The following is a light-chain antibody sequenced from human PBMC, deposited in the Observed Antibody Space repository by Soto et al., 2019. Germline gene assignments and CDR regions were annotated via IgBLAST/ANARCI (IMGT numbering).Light chain of an antibody. Sequence: SVRTQSPLSLACTPVGPASIACPPSKSLLQRDGNNHLDWYVQKPGQSPQLLIYLASNRASGVPERFSGSGTGTDFTLKISRVEAEDVGIYYCMQVLQTPWTFGQGTKVDIK. CDR1: KSLLQRDGNNH. CDR2: LAS. CDR3: MQVLQTPWT. J-gene: IGKJ1*01. V-gene: IGKV2-28*01.